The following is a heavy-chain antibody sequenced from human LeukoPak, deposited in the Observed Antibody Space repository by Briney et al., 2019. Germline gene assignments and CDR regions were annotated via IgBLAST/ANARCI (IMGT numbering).Heavy chain of an antibody. V-gene: IGHV4-34*01. CDR1: GGSFSGYY. CDR2: INHSGST. D-gene: IGHD1-26*01. J-gene: IGHJ2*01. Sequence: SETLSLTCAVYGGSFSGYYWSWIRQPPGKGLEWIGEINHSGSTNYNPSLKRRVTISVDTSKNQFSLKLSSVTAADTAVYYCARDVHISGRSVRIQGPPRYFDLWGRGTLVTVSS. CDR3: ARDVHISGRSVRIQGPPRYFDL.